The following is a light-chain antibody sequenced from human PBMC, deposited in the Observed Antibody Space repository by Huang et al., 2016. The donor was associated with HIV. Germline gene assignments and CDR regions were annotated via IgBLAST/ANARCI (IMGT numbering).Light chain of an antibody. J-gene: IGKJ4*01. V-gene: IGKV3-11*01. CDR2: DAS. Sequence: EIVLTQSPATLSLSPGERATLSCRASQGLANYLAWYQQKPGQAPLPLIYDASNVATGIPARCSGSGSGTDFTLTISSLEPEDFAVYYCQQRGNWQLTFGGGTKVEIK. CDR1: QGLANY. CDR3: QQRGNWQLT.